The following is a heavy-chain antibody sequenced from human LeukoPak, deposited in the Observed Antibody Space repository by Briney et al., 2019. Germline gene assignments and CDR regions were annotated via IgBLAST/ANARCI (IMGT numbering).Heavy chain of an antibody. CDR3: ARSGDRYCSGGSCYSFFDY. Sequence: SETLSLTCTVSGGSISSYYWSWIRQPPGKGLEWIGYIYYSGSTNYNPSLKSRVTISVDTSKNQFSLKLSSVTAADTDVYYCARSGDRYCSGGSCYSFFDYWGQVTLVTVSS. D-gene: IGHD2-15*01. V-gene: IGHV4-59*01. J-gene: IGHJ4*02. CDR2: IYYSGST. CDR1: GGSISSYY.